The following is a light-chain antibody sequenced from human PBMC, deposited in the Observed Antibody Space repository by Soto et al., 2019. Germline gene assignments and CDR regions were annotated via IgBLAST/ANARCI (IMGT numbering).Light chain of an antibody. Sequence: VLTQSPATLSVSPGERVTLSCRASQSVSSLLAWYQQKPGQAPRLLIYSTSTRATGIPARFSGSGSGTEFTLTVSDVEPEDFAVYYCHQRQSWPRTFGQGTKVDIK. V-gene: IGKV3-15*01. CDR1: QSVSSL. CDR2: STS. CDR3: HQRQSWPRT. J-gene: IGKJ1*01.